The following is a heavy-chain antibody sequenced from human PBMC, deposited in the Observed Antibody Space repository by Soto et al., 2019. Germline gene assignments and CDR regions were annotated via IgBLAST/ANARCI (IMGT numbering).Heavy chain of an antibody. CDR3: AKLLEWLAPFDY. D-gene: IGHD5-12*01. Sequence: SLRLSCAASGFTFSSCGMHWVRQAPGKGLEWVAVISYDGSNKYYADSVKGRFTISRDNSKNTLYLQMNSLRAEDTAVYYCAKLLEWLAPFDYWGLGTLVTVSS. V-gene: IGHV3-30*18. J-gene: IGHJ4*02. CDR1: GFTFSSCG. CDR2: ISYDGSNK.